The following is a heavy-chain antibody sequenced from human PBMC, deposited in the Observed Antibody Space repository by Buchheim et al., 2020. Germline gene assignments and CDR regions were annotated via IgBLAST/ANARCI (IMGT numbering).Heavy chain of an antibody. Sequence: EVQLVESGGGLVQPGGSLRLSCAASGFTVSSNYMSWVRQAPGKGLEWVSVIYSGGSTYYADSVKGRFTISRDNSKNTLYLPMNSLRAEDTAVYYCADFWSGYFGYYGMDVWGQGTT. CDR2: IYSGGST. J-gene: IGHJ6*02. D-gene: IGHD3-3*01. CDR3: ADFWSGYFGYYGMDV. V-gene: IGHV3-66*02. CDR1: GFTVSSNY.